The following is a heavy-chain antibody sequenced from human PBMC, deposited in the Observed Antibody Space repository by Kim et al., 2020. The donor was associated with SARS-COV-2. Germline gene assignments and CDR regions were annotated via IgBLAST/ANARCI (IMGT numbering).Heavy chain of an antibody. CDR1: GDSLSSNTVA. CDR3: VRYSGWYYFDY. CDR2: TYYRSKWSS. V-gene: IGHV6-1*01. D-gene: IGHD6-19*01. Sequence: SQTLSLTCAISGDSLSSNTVAWSWIRQSPSSGLEWLGRTYYRSKWSSDYAVSVKSRIIINADPSKNQFSLHLNSVTPDDTATYYCVRYSGWYYFDYWGQG. J-gene: IGHJ4*02.